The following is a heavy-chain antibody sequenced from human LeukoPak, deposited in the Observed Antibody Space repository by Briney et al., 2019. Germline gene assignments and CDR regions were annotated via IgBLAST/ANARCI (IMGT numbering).Heavy chain of an antibody. V-gene: IGHV4-39*01. CDR3: ARQTRSGWYHFDY. Sequence: SETLSLTCTVSGGSISSSSYYWGWIRQPPGKGLEWIGSIYYSGSTYYNPSLKSRVTISVDTSKNQFSLKLSSVTAADTAVYYCARQTRSGWYHFDYWGQGTLVTVSS. J-gene: IGHJ4*02. CDR2: IYYSGST. CDR1: GGSISSSSYY. D-gene: IGHD6-19*01.